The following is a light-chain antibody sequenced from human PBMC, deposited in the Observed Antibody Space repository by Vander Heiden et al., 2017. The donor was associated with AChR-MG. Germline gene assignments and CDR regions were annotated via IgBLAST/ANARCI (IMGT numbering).Light chain of an antibody. Sequence: QSALTQPRSVSGSPGQSVTISCTGTSSDVGGYYYVSWYQHHPGNAPKLMIYDVTKRPSGVPDRFSGSKSGNTASLTISGLQAEDEADYDCCSYAGSYTLIFGGGTKLTVL. V-gene: IGLV2-11*01. CDR3: CSYAGSYTLI. J-gene: IGLJ2*01. CDR1: SSDVGGYYY. CDR2: DVT.